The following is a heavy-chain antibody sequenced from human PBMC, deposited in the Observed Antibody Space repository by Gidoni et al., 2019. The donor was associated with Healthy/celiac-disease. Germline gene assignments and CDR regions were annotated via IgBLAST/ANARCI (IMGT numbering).Heavy chain of an antibody. CDR3: TSTQYCSSTSCYPAGYDY. J-gene: IGHJ4*02. CDR1: CFTLRTAW. D-gene: IGHD2-2*01. Sequence: EVQLVASGGVLLKPGGSLRLSCASSCFTLRTAWLSWGRQASGKGLEWVGRIKSKTEGGTTDYAEPVKGRFTISRDDSKNTLYLQMNSLKTEDTAVYYCTSTQYCSSTSCYPAGYDYWGQGTLVTVSS. V-gene: IGHV3-15*01. CDR2: IKSKTEGGTT.